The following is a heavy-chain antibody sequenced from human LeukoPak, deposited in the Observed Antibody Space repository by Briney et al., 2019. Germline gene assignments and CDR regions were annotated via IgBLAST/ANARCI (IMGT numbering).Heavy chain of an antibody. D-gene: IGHD5-24*01. J-gene: IGHJ2*01. CDR3: AKTIPYWYFDL. V-gene: IGHV3-23*01. CDR1: GXTFRTYD. Sequence: GGSLRLSCAASGXTFRTYDLTWVRQAPGKGLEWVSAIGDDGGTTYADSVKGRFTISRDDSKNTLYLQMNSLRSEDTAIYFCAKTIPYWYFDLWGRGTLVTVSS. CDR2: IGDDGGTT.